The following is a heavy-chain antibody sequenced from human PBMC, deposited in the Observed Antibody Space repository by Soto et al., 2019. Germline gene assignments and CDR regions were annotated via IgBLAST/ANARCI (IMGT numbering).Heavy chain of an antibody. Sequence: SETLSLTCAVSGYSISSGYYWGWIRQPPGKGLEWIGSIYHSGSTYYNPSLKSRVTISVDTSKNQFSLKLSSVTAADTAVYYCARDGSHRKTFGVVSWFDPWGQGTLVTVSS. CDR2: IYHSGST. CDR1: GYSISSGYY. J-gene: IGHJ5*02. CDR3: ARDGSHRKTFGVVSWFDP. V-gene: IGHV4-38-2*02. D-gene: IGHD3-3*01.